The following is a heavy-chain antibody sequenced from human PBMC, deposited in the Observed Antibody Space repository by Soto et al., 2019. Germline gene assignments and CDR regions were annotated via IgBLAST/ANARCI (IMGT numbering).Heavy chain of an antibody. J-gene: IGHJ5*02. CDR1: GYTLTELS. Sequence: QVQLVQSGAEVKKPGASVKVSCKVSGYTLTELSMHWVRQAPGKGLEWMGGFDPEDGETIYAQKFQGRVTMTEDTSTDTAYMELSSLRSEDTAVYYCATVGIAAAGTEIGLDPWGQGTLVTVSS. V-gene: IGHV1-24*01. CDR2: FDPEDGET. CDR3: ATVGIAAAGTEIGLDP. D-gene: IGHD6-13*01.